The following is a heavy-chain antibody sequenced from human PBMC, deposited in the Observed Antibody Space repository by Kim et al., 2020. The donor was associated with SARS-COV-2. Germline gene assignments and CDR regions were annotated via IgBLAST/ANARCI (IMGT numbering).Heavy chain of an antibody. CDR3: ANLGYCNTATCDARGY. J-gene: IGHJ4*02. Sequence: GWSLRLSCATSGFIFSNYAMTWVRQAPGKGLEWVSIIGGSGGGTYYADSVEGRFTISRDNSKNTLYLQMNSLGAEDTAIYYCANLGYCNTATCDARGYWGQGTLVTVSS. CDR2: IGGSGGGT. V-gene: IGHV3-23*01. CDR1: GFIFSNYA. D-gene: IGHD2-2*01.